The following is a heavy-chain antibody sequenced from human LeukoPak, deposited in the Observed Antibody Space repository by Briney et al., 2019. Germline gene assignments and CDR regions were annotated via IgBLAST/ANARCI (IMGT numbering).Heavy chain of an antibody. Sequence: SQTLSLTCTVSGGSLSSGSYYWSWIRQPAGKGLEWIGRICTSGSTHYNPSLKSRVTISVDTSKNQFSLKLSSVTAADTAVYYCAREWWVHGFGYYDSSGQAGGPNWFDPWGQGTLVTVSS. CDR2: ICTSGST. D-gene: IGHD3-22*01. CDR1: GGSLSSGSYY. V-gene: IGHV4-61*02. J-gene: IGHJ5*02. CDR3: AREWWVHGFGYYDSSGQAGGPNWFDP.